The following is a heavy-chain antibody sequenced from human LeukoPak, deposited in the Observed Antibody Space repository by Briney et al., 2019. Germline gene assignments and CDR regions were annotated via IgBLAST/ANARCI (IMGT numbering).Heavy chain of an antibody. CDR2: MNPNSGNT. CDR1: GYTFTSYD. CDR3: ARGGVGAIGDAFDI. J-gene: IGHJ3*02. V-gene: IGHV1-8*03. D-gene: IGHD1-26*01. Sequence: ASVKVSCKAPGYTFTSYDINWVRQATGQGLEWMGWMNPNSGNTGYAQKFQGRVTITRNTSISTAYMELSSLRSEDTAVYYCARGGVGAIGDAFDIWGQGTMVTVSS.